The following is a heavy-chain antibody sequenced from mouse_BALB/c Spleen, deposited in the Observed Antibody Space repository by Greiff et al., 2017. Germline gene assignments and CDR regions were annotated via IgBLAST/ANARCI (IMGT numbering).Heavy chain of an antibody. J-gene: IGHJ4*01. Sequence: EVKLMESGGGLVQPGGSLRLSCATSGFTFTDYYMSWVRQPPGKALEWLGFIRNKANGYTTEYSASVKGRFTISRDNSQSILYLQMNTLRAEDSATYYCARGQYDAMDYWGQGTSVTVSS. CDR3: ARGQYDAMDY. CDR2: IRNKANGYTT. V-gene: IGHV7-3*02. CDR1: GFTFTDYY.